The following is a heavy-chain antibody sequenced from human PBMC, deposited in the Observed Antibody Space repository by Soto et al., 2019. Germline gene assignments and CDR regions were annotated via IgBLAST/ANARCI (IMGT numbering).Heavy chain of an antibody. CDR1: DYIFSTDG. J-gene: IGHJ6*02. CDR3: ARNGERDLGLNYYFYYGMDV. V-gene: IGHV1-18*01. Sequence: ASVKVSCKTADYIFSTDGSSWGRQAPGQGLEWMGWVSPYSNITNYAQKFQDRVTMTTETSTSTVYMELRSLRSDDTAMYYCARNGERDLGLNYYFYYGMDVWGQGTSVTVSS. D-gene: IGHD3-10*01. CDR2: VSPYSNIT.